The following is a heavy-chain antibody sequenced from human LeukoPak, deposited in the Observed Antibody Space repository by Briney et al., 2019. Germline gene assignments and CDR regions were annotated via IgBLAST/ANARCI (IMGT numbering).Heavy chain of an antibody. J-gene: IGHJ4*02. CDR2: ISSSSSTI. V-gene: IGHV3-48*01. D-gene: IGHD3-16*01. CDR1: GFTFSSYS. Sequence: PGGSLRLSCAASGFTFSSYSMNWVRQAPGKGLEWVSYISSSSSTIYYADSVKGRFTISRDNAKNSLYLQMNSLRAEDTAVYYCARDYGTSWGYFDYWGQGTLGTVSS. CDR3: ARDYGTSWGYFDY.